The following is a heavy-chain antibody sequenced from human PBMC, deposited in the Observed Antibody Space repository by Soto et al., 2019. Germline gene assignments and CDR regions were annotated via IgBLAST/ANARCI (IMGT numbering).Heavy chain of an antibody. CDR3: ARGLHSLFDY. D-gene: IGHD2-21*01. V-gene: IGHV3-33*01. Sequence: QVQLVESGGGVVQPGGSRRLPCAASGFTFSNYGMHWFRQAPGKGLEGGAVIWYDGNNKYYADSVKGRFTISRDNSNNTLYVQMTSLRAEDTAVYYCARGLHSLFDYWGQGTLVTVSS. CDR2: IWYDGNNK. J-gene: IGHJ4*02. CDR1: GFTFSNYG.